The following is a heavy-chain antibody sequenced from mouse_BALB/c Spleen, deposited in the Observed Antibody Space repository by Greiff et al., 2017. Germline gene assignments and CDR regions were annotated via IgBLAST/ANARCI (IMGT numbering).Heavy chain of an antibody. D-gene: IGHD1-3*01. CDR3: ARFPYKGYFDY. CDR2: IYPGDGDT. Sequence: VQLQQSGAELVRPGSSVKISCKASGYAFSSYWMNWVKQRPGQGLEWIGQIYPGDGDTNYNGKFKGKATLTADKSSSTAYMQLSSLTSEDSAVYFCARFPYKGYFDYWGQGTTLTVSS. CDR1: GYAFSSYW. V-gene: IGHV1-80*01. J-gene: IGHJ2*01.